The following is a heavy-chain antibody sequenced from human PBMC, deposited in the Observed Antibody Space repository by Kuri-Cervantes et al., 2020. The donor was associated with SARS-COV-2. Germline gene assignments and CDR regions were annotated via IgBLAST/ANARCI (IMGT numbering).Heavy chain of an antibody. V-gene: IGHV4-59*10. J-gene: IGHJ6*02. D-gene: IGHD3-3*01. CDR1: GGSFSGYY. CDR2: IYTSGST. Sequence: ESLKISCAVYGGSFSGYYWSWIRQPPGKGLEWIGRIYTSGSTNYNPSLKSRVTMSVDTSKNQFSLKLSSVTAADTAVYYCARSITIFGVEAYGMDVWGQGTTVTVSS. CDR3: ARSITIFGVEAYGMDV.